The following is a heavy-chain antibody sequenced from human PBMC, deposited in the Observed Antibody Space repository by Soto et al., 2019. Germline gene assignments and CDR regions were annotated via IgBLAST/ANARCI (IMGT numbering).Heavy chain of an antibody. D-gene: IGHD3-9*01. J-gene: IGHJ4*02. CDR3: AKSNDILTGYSYFDY. CDR1: GFTFSSYA. CDR2: ISGSGGST. V-gene: IGHV3-23*01. Sequence: GGSLRLSCAASGFTFSSYAMSWVRQAPGKGLEWVSAISGSGGSTYYADSVKGRFTISRDNSKNPLYLQMNSLRAEDTAVYYCAKSNDILTGYSYFDYWGQGTLVTVSS.